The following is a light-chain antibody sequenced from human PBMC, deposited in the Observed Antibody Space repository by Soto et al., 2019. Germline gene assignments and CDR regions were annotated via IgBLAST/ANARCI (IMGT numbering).Light chain of an antibody. CDR3: SSHTCSSTPVV. J-gene: IGLJ2*01. CDR2: DVS. Sequence: QSALTQPASVSGSPGQSITISCTGTSSDVGGYNYVSWYQHLPGKAPKLMIYDVSNRPSGVSNRFSGSKSGNTASLTISGFQAEDEADYYYSSHTCSSTPVVFGGGTKLTVL. CDR1: SSDVGGYNY. V-gene: IGLV2-14*03.